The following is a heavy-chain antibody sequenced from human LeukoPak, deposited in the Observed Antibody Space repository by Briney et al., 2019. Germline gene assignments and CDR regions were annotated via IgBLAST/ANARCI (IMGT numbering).Heavy chain of an antibody. D-gene: IGHD3-10*01. CDR2: IYYSGST. CDR3: ARGGAIWFAGY. CDR1: GGSISSGDYY. Sequence: PSQTLSLTCTVSGGSISSGDYYWSWIRQPPGKGLEWIGYIYYSGSTYYNPSLKSRVTISVDTSKNQLSLKLSSVTAADTAVYYCARGGAIWFAGYWGQGTLVTVSS. J-gene: IGHJ4*02. V-gene: IGHV4-30-4*01.